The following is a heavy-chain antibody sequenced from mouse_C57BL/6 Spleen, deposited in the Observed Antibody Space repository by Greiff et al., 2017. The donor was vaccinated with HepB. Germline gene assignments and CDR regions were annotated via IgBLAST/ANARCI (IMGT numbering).Heavy chain of an antibody. CDR1: GFNIKDYY. J-gene: IGHJ2*01. CDR2: IDPEDGDT. CDR3: TYYYGKDYFDY. Sequence: VHVKQSGAELVRPGASVKLSCTASGFNIKDYYMHWVKQRPEQGLEWIGRIDPEDGDTEYAPKFQGKATMTADTSSNTAYLQLSSLTSEDTAVYYCTYYYGKDYFDYWGQGTTLTVSS. V-gene: IGHV14-1*01. D-gene: IGHD1-1*01.